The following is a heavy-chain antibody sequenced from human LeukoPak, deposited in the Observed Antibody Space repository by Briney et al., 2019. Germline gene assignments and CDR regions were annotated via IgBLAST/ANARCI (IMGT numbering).Heavy chain of an antibody. V-gene: IGHV4-34*01. CDR3: ARNGTDRAFDI. Sequence: GSLRLSCGASGFTFSSYAMAWVRQTPGKGLEWIGEINHSGSTNYNPSLKSRVTISVDTSKNQFSLKLSSVTAADTAVYYCARNGTDRAFDIWGQGTMVTVSS. J-gene: IGHJ3*02. CDR1: GFTFSSYA. CDR2: INHSGST. D-gene: IGHD1-1*01.